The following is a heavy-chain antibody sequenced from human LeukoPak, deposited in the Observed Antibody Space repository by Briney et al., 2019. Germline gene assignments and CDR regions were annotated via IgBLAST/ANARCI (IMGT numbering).Heavy chain of an antibody. CDR1: GYTFTSYY. D-gene: IGHD3-10*01. V-gene: IGHV1-46*01. CDR2: INPSGGST. J-gene: IGHJ4*02. CDR3: ARDPYKNYYYGSGSSYYFDY. Sequence: ASVKVSCKASGYTFTSYYMHWVRQAPGQGLEWMGIINPSGGSTSYAQKFQGRVTMTRDTSTSTVYMELSSLRSEDTAVYYCARDPYKNYYYGSGSSYYFDYWGQGTPVTVSS.